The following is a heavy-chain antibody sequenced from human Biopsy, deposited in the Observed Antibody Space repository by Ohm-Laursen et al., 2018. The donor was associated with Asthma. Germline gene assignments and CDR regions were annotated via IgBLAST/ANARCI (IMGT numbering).Heavy chain of an antibody. CDR1: GFKFDEYT. CDR3: AKVRSDWVITESFDY. CDR2: ISWNSATI. Sequence: LRLSCTASGFKFDEYTMHWVRQAPGKGLEWVSGISWNSATIGYADSVEGRFTISRDNAKNSVFLHMDSLRPEDTAFYYCAKVRSDWVITESFDYWGQGVLVTVSP. V-gene: IGHV3-9*01. D-gene: IGHD3-16*02. J-gene: IGHJ4*02.